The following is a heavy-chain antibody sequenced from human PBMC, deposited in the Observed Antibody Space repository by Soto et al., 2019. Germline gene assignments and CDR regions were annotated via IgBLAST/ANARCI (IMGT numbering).Heavy chain of an antibody. CDR1: GYTFTGYY. CDR3: ARGYGSGTDDFDY. D-gene: IGHD3-10*01. CDR2: INPNSGGT. V-gene: IGHV1-2*04. J-gene: IGHJ4*02. Sequence: ASVKVSCKASGYTFTGYYMHWVRQAPGQGLEWMGWINPNSGGTNYAQKFQGWVTMTRDTSISTAYMELSRLRSDDTAVYYCARGYGSGTDDFDYWGQGTLVIVSS.